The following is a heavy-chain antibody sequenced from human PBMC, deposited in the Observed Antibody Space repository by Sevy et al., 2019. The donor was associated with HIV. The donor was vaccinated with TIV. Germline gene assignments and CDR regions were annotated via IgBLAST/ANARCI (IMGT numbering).Heavy chain of an antibody. D-gene: IGHD7-27*01. V-gene: IGHV3-7*03. CDR2: IKQDGRDK. CDR3: ARSWDYWGQMGY. Sequence: GGSLRLSCAASGFTFNNYWMTWVRQAPWKGLEWVANIKQDGRDKYYMESVKGRFNISRDKTKNSLYLQLNSLRAEDTAVYYCARSWDYWGQMGYWGQGTLVTVSS. CDR1: GFTFNNYW. J-gene: IGHJ4*02.